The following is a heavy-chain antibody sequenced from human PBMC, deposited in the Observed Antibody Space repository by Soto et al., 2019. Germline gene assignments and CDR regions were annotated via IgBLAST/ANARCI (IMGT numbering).Heavy chain of an antibody. CDR1: GFTFNNYA. CDR2: LSDTT. V-gene: IGHV3-23*01. J-gene: IGHJ4*02. Sequence: EVQLLDSGGDLVQPGGSLRLSCAASGFTFNNYAMSWVRQAPGKGLEWVSALSDTTYYADSVRGGFTISRDTSGSTLYLQMNSLGVDDTAVYYCARSLGPSRHFFDHWGQGTLVTVSS. CDR3: ARSLGPSRHFFDH. D-gene: IGHD3-16*01.